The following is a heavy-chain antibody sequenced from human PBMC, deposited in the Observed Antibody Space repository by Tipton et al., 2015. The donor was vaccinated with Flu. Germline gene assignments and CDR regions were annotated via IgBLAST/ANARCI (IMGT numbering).Heavy chain of an antibody. Sequence: LRLSCTVSGDSVSNSDYYWNWIRQEPGKGLEWIGHIDFSGSTHYNPSLKSRLTISIDTSKNQFSLRLNGVTGADTAVYYYAREGPYFYGMDVWGQGTTVTVSS. CDR1: GDSVSNSDYY. V-gene: IGHV4-31*03. CDR2: IDFSGST. J-gene: IGHJ6*02. CDR3: AREGPYFYGMDV.